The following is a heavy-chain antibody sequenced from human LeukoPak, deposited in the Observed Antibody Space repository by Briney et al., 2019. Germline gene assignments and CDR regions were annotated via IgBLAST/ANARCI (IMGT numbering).Heavy chain of an antibody. CDR1: GGSINTPNYY. D-gene: IGHD6-13*01. J-gene: IGHJ4*02. CDR3: ARGDSSSWWEPGFDY. V-gene: IGHV4-39*07. Sequence: TSETLSLTCTVSGGSINTPNYYWGWIRQTPGKGLEWIGNIFHSGGTYYSPSLTSRVTISLDTSRNQFSLKLSSVTAADTAVYYCARGDSSSWWEPGFDYWGQGTLVTVSS. CDR2: IFHSGGT.